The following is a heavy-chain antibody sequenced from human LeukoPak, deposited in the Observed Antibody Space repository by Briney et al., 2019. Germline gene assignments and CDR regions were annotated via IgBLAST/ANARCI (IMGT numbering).Heavy chain of an antibody. D-gene: IGHD6-19*01. V-gene: IGHV4-39*07. J-gene: IGHJ4*02. CDR2: VYCSGTT. Sequence: PSETLSLTCSVSGDSISLSFYYWGWIRQPPWKALASVGSVYCSGTTSYNPSLKSRVTTSVDLSKNHFSLRLRSVTAADTAMYYCARGTLYRGWSYYLDFWGQGSQVPVSS. CDR1: GDSISLSFYY. CDR3: ARGTLYRGWSYYLDF.